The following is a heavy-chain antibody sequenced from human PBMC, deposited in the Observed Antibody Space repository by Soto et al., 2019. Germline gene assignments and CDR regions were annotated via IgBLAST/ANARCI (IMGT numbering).Heavy chain of an antibody. V-gene: IGHV3-23*01. Sequence: GGSLRLSCAASGFTFSSYAMSWVRQAPGKGLEWVSAISGSGGSTYYADSVKGRFTISRDNSKNTLYLQMNSLRAEDTAVYYCAKFDYAVYYYGSGIDYWGQGTLVTVSS. J-gene: IGHJ4*02. CDR3: AKFDYAVYYYGSGIDY. CDR2: ISGSGGST. D-gene: IGHD3-10*01. CDR1: GFTFSSYA.